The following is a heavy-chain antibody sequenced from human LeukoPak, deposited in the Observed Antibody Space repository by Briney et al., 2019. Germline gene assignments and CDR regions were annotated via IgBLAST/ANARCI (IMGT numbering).Heavy chain of an antibody. Sequence: SETLSLTCAVYGGSFSGYYWSWIRQPPGKGLEWIGEINHSGSTNYNPSLKSRDTISVDTSKNQFSLKLSSVTAADTAVYYCARPHYGDYFSYFDYWGQGTLVTVSS. CDR3: ARPHYGDYFSYFDY. CDR1: GGSFSGYY. CDR2: INHSGST. V-gene: IGHV4-34*01. J-gene: IGHJ4*02. D-gene: IGHD4-17*01.